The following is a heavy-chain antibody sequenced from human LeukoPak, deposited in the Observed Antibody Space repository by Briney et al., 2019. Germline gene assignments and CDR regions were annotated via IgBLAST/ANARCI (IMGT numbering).Heavy chain of an antibody. CDR1: GFTFDDYA. D-gene: IGHD6-13*01. J-gene: IGHJ4*02. CDR3: AKGIIAAAGRNYFDY. Sequence: GGSLRLSCAASGFTFDDYAMHWVRQAPGKGLEWVSGISWNSGSIGYADSVKGRFTISRDNAKNSLYLQTNSLRAEDTALYYCAKGIIAAAGRNYFDYWGQGTLVTVSS. CDR2: ISWNSGSI. V-gene: IGHV3-9*01.